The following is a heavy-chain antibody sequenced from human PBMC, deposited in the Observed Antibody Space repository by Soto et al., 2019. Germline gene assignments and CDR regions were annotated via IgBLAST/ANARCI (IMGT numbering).Heavy chain of an antibody. V-gene: IGHV3-21*01. J-gene: IGHJ4*02. CDR3: PRDQTDSYPFSSRTLRGEWLES. CDR1: VCTFISYS. D-gene: IGHD4-17*01. CDR2: ISSSSSYR. Sequence: WWSXRLSGSASVCTFISYSINLFRQAPGKGLELVSSISSSSSYRYYADSVKGRCTISRDNAKNSLYLQMNSLRAEDPAVYYCPRDQTDSYPFSSRTLRGEWLESWGPGTLVKVYS.